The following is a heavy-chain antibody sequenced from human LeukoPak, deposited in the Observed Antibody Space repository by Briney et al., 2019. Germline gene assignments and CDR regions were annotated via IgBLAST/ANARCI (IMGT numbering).Heavy chain of an antibody. Sequence: ASVKVSCKASGYTFNSYYMHWVRQAPGQGLEWMGIINPSDDSTRYAQKFQGRVTITADESTSTAYMELSSLRSEDTAVYYCARDGGNSEERWFDPWGQGTLVTVSS. CDR1: GYTFNSYY. CDR2: INPSDDST. D-gene: IGHD4-23*01. CDR3: ARDGGNSEERWFDP. J-gene: IGHJ5*02. V-gene: IGHV1-46*02.